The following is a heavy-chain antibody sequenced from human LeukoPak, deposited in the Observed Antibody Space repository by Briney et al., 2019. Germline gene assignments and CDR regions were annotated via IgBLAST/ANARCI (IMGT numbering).Heavy chain of an antibody. D-gene: IGHD3-10*01. V-gene: IGHV3-7*01. CDR3: ARHSASGSYYTYNFDY. J-gene: IGHJ4*02. CDR2: INQDGSQT. Sequence: GGSLRLSCAASGFTFDDYGMSWVRQAPGKGLEWVANINQDGSQTYYVDSLKGRFTISRDNVKGSLYLQMNSLGAEDTAVFYCARHSASGSYYTYNFDYWGQGTQVTVSS. CDR1: GFTFDDYG.